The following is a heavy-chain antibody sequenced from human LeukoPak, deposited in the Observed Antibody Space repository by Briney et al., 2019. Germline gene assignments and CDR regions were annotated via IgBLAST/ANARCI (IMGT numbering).Heavy chain of an antibody. J-gene: IGHJ6*02. V-gene: IGHV4-59*08. CDR3: ARLRAAAGLGGLPLGYYGMDV. Sequence: SETLSLTCTVSGGSISNYCWSWIRQPPGKGLEWIGYICYSGTTNYNPSLKSRVTISVDRSKNQFSLKLISVTAADTAVYYCARLRAAAGLGGLPLGYYGMDVWGQGTTVTVSS. CDR2: ICYSGTT. D-gene: IGHD6-13*01. CDR1: GGSISNYC.